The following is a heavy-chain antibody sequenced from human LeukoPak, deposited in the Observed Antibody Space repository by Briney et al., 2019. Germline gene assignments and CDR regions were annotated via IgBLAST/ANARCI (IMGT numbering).Heavy chain of an antibody. D-gene: IGHD6-19*01. J-gene: IGHJ3*02. CDR3: ASPISGQSFDI. CDR2: IYPGGET. CDR1: GFTVSSNY. Sequence: GGSLRLSCAASGFTVSSNYMSWVRQAPGKGQEWVSVIYPGGETYYADFVKGRFTISRDNSKNTLYLQMNSLRAEDTAAYYCASPISGQSFDIWGQGTMVTVSS. V-gene: IGHV3-53*01.